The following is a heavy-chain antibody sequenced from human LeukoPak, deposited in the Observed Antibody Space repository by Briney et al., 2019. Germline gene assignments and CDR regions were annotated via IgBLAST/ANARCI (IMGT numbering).Heavy chain of an antibody. Sequence: SETVSLTCTVCGYSISSGYYWSWIRQPPGKGLEWIGEINHSGSTNYNPSLKSRVTISVDTSKNQFSLKLSSATAADTAVYYCARRGTAAARHWGQGTLVTVSS. V-gene: IGHV4-34*01. D-gene: IGHD6-13*01. CDR2: INHSGST. CDR3: ARRGTAAARH. CDR1: GYSISSGYY. J-gene: IGHJ4*02.